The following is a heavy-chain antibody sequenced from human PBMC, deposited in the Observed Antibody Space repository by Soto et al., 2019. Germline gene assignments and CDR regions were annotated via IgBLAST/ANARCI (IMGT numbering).Heavy chain of an antibody. D-gene: IGHD4-17*01. Sequence: QVQLVESGGGVVQPGRSLRLSCAASGFTFSSYGLLWVRQAPGKGLEWVAVISSDGSNKYHADSVKGRFTISRDNSMDTLYLQMHSLRIEDTAVYYCVRVPGYGVATWNFDLWGRGTLVTVSS. CDR2: ISSDGSNK. J-gene: IGHJ2*01. V-gene: IGHV3-30-3*01. CDR3: VRVPGYGVATWNFDL. CDR1: GFTFSSYG.